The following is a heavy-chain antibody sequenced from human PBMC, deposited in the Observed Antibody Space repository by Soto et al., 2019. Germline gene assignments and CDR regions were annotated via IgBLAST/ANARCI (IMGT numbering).Heavy chain of an antibody. Sequence: SETLSLTCVVSGTSMSSTFWWTWVRQSPKKGLEWIGEIYHSGITKYNPSLKSRVTISVDKSNNQFSLEMRAVTAADTAVYYCARVPDSWGQGTLVTVSS. CDR1: GTSMSSTFW. V-gene: IGHV4-4*02. J-gene: IGHJ4*02. CDR3: ARVPDS. CDR2: IYHSGIT.